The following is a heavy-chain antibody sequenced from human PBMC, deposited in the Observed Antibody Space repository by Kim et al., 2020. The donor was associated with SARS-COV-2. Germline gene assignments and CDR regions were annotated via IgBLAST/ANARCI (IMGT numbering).Heavy chain of an antibody. Sequence: SDTRSLTFSVSGGSIRSGGKFWTWIRQHPAKGLEWIGYISYSGNSHYSPSLRSRVSISLQTSENQFSLELTSVTAADTAVYYCARGQPLDYWGQGILVTVSS. J-gene: IGHJ4*02. V-gene: IGHV4-31*03. CDR3: ARGQPLDY. D-gene: IGHD2-2*01. CDR2: ISYSGNS. CDR1: GGSIRSGGKF.